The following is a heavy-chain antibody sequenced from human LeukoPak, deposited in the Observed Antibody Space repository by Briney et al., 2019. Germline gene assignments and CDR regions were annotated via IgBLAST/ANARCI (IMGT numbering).Heavy chain of an antibody. CDR3: AKRSDYGSGSFPT. CDR2: ISWNSGSI. Sequence: QPGGSLRLSCAASGFTFSNYAMSWVRQAPGKGLEWVSGISWNSGSIGYADSVKGRLTISRDNAKNSLYLQMNSLRAEDTALYYCAKRSDYGSGSFPTWGQGTLVTVSS. J-gene: IGHJ5*02. CDR1: GFTFSNYA. D-gene: IGHD3-10*01. V-gene: IGHV3-9*01.